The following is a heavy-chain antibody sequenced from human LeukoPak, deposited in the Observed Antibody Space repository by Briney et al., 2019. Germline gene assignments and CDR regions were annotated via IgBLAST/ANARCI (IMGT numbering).Heavy chain of an antibody. CDR1: GFTFSSYS. V-gene: IGHV3-48*01. CDR3: ARADYYGSGNYYTSDY. Sequence: GGSLRLSCAASGFTFSSYSMNWVRQAPGKGLEWVSYIRSSSSTMYYADPVKGRFTISRDNAKNSLYLQMNSLRAEDTAVYYCARADYYGSGNYYTSDYWGQGTLVTVSS. D-gene: IGHD3-10*01. J-gene: IGHJ4*02. CDR2: IRSSSSTM.